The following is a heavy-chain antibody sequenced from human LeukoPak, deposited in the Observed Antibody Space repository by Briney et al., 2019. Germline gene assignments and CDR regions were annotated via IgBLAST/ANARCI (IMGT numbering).Heavy chain of an antibody. CDR2: IYYSGST. J-gene: IGHJ3*02. V-gene: IGHV4-39*07. CDR1: GGSISSSSYY. D-gene: IGHD3-22*01. Sequence: SETLSLTCTVSGGSISSSSYYWGWIRQPPGKGLEWIGSIYYSGSTYYNPSLKSRVTISVDTSKNQFSLKLSSVTAADTAVYYCARDYYDSSGYSLDAFDIWGQGTMVTVSS. CDR3: ARDYYDSSGYSLDAFDI.